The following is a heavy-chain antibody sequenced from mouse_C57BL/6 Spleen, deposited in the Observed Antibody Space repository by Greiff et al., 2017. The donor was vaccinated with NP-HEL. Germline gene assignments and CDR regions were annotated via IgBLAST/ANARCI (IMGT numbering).Heavy chain of an antibody. V-gene: IGHV1-50*01. CDR1: GYTFTSYW. CDR2: IDPSDSYT. Sequence: VQLQQPGAELVKPGASVKLSCKASGYTFTSYWMQWVKQRPGQGLEWIGEIDPSDSYTNYNQKFKGKATLTVDTSSSTAYMQLSSLTSEDSAVYYCARRYYSNTWFAYWGQGTLVTVSA. J-gene: IGHJ3*01. CDR3: ARRYYSNTWFAY. D-gene: IGHD2-5*01.